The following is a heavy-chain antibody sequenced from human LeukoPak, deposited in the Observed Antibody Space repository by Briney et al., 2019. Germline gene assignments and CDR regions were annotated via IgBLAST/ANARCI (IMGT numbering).Heavy chain of an antibody. CDR2: IHYSGTN. CDR3: AKYDTSGYLDY. D-gene: IGHD3-22*01. Sequence: KPSETLSLTCTVSGGSVSSYYWTWIQQPPGKGLEWIGYIHYSGTNDYNPSLRSRVTMSVDTSESQFSLRLRSVTAADTAVYYCAKYDTSGYLDYWGQGTLVTVSS. V-gene: IGHV4-59*02. J-gene: IGHJ4*02. CDR1: GGSVSSYY.